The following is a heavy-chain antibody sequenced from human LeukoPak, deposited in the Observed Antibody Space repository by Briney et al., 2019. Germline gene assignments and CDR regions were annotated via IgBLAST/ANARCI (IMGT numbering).Heavy chain of an antibody. J-gene: IGHJ6*02. Sequence: GRSLRLSCAASGFTFSSYAMHWVRQAPGKGLEWVAVISYDGSNKYYADSVKGRFTISRDNSKNTLYLQMNSLRAEDTAVYYCARAEDIVVVPALRGMDVWGQGTTVTVSS. CDR3: ARAEDIVVVPALRGMDV. V-gene: IGHV3-30*04. D-gene: IGHD2-2*01. CDR1: GFTFSSYA. CDR2: ISYDGSNK.